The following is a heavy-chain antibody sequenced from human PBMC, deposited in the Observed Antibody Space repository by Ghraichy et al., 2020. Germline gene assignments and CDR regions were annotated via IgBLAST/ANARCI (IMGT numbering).Heavy chain of an antibody. CDR1: GFTFSSYD. CDR3: ARKVDYGDHFDY. J-gene: IGHJ4*02. Sequence: GGSLRLSCAASGFTFSSYDMHWVRQATGKGLEWVSAIGTAGDTYYPGSVKGRFTISRENAKNSLYLQMNSLRAGDTAVYYCARKVDYGDHFDYWGQGTLVTVSS. V-gene: IGHV3-13*01. CDR2: IGTAGDT. D-gene: IGHD4-17*01.